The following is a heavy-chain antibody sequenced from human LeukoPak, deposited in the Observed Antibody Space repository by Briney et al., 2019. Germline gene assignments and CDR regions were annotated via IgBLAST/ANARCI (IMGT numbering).Heavy chain of an antibody. Sequence: ASVKVSCKTSGYTFSRHGITWVRQAPGQGLEWMGWVSGYNGNTNYAQNVQGRATMTTDTSTNTAYMELRSLRSDDTAVYYCAKDIHPGLDSGASCCFDYWGQGTPVTVSS. CDR1: GYTFSRHG. V-gene: IGHV1-18*01. CDR3: AKDIHPGLDSGASCCFDY. J-gene: IGHJ4*02. CDR2: VSGYNGNT. D-gene: IGHD3-22*01.